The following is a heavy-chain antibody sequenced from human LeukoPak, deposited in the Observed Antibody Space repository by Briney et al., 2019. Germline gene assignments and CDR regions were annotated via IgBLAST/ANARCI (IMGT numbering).Heavy chain of an antibody. J-gene: IGHJ4*02. V-gene: IGHV3-74*01. CDR1: GFTLSTYW. CDR3: ARDYRFHVDY. CDR2: INSDGSRT. Sequence: GGSLRLSCAASGFTLSTYWMHWVRQGPGKGLVWASCINSDGSRTTYADSVKGRFTISRDNAKNTLYLQMNSLRAEDTAVYYCARDYRFHVDYWGQGTLVTVSS. D-gene: IGHD3-16*01.